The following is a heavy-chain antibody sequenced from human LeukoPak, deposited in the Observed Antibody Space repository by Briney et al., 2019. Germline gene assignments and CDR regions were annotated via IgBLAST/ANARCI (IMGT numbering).Heavy chain of an antibody. Sequence: ASVKVSCKASGYTFTSYGISWVRQAPGQGLEWMGWISAYNGNTNYAQKLQGRVTMTTDTSTSTAYMELRSLRSDDTAVYYCARVEGSYSHIYYYGMDVWGQGTTVTVSS. CDR2: ISAYNGNT. V-gene: IGHV1-18*01. CDR1: GYTFTSYG. J-gene: IGHJ6*02. CDR3: ARVEGSYSHIYYYGMDV. D-gene: IGHD2-15*01.